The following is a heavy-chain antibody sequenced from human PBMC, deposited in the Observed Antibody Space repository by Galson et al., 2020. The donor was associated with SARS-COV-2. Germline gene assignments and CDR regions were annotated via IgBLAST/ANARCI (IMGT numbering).Heavy chain of an antibody. J-gene: IGHJ4*02. CDR2: ISYDGSNK. CDR1: GFTFSSYG. V-gene: IGHV3-30*03. D-gene: IGHD1-26*01. CDR3: ARGRSGSYLTYFDY. Sequence: TGGSLRLSCAASGFTFSSYGMHWVRQAPGKGLEWVAVISYDGSNKYYADSVKGRFTISRDNSKNTLYLQMNSLRAEDTAVYYCARGRSGSYLTYFDYWGQGTLVTVSS.